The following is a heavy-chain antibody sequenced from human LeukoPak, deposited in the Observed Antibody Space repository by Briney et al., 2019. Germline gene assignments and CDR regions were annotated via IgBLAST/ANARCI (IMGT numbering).Heavy chain of an antibody. CDR3: ASRYTTSRHFDWDVDY. CDR2: IVPVFGTP. J-gene: IGHJ4*02. CDR1: GDTFSKYA. V-gene: IGHV1-69*05. D-gene: IGHD3-9*01. Sequence: ASVKVSCKASGDTFSKYAITWVRQAPGQGLEWMGNIVPVFGTPIYAQKFQGRVTIATDESRTTAYMELSSLRSEDTALYYCASRYTTSRHFDWDVDYWGQGTLLTVSS.